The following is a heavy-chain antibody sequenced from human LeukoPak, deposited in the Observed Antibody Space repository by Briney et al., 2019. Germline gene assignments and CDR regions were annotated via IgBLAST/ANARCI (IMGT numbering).Heavy chain of an antibody. CDR1: GFIFSGAW. V-gene: IGHV3-7*03. Sequence: GGSLRLSCAASGFIFSGAWMTWVRQAPGKGLEWVANIKEDGSEKHYVDSVNGRFTISRDNAKNSVYLQMNSLRPEDTAVYYCAKDGDIVVVPAAYTFDYWGQGTLVTVSS. CDR3: AKDGDIVVVPAAYTFDY. J-gene: IGHJ4*02. CDR2: IKEDGSEK. D-gene: IGHD2-2*01.